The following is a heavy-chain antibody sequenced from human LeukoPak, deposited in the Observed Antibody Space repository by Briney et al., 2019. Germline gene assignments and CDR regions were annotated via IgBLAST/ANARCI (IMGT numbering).Heavy chain of an antibody. D-gene: IGHD3-10*01. CDR3: ARTRARLDY. J-gene: IGHJ4*02. Sequence: PSETLSLTCTVSGGSISSSSYYWGWIRQPPGKGLEWIGSIYYSGSTYYNPSLKSRVTISVDTSMNHFSLRLSSVTAVDTAVYYCARTRARLDYWGQGTLVTVSS. CDR1: GGSISSSSYY. CDR2: IYYSGST. V-gene: IGHV4-39*07.